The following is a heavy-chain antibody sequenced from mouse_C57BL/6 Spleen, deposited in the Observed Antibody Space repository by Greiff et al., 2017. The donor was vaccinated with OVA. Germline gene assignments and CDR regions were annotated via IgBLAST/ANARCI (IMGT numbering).Heavy chain of an antibody. CDR1: GFSLSTFGMG. V-gene: IGHV8-8*01. Sequence: QVTLIVSGPGILQPSQTLSLTCSFSGFSLSTFGMGVGWIRQPSGKGLEWLAHIWWDDDQYYNPALKSRLPISKDTSNNQVFLKIANVDTADPVTYYCARIAEAAQTGGYYFDNGGQGTTLTVSS. CDR2: IWWDDDQ. CDR3: ARIAEAAQTGGYYFDN. J-gene: IGHJ2*01. D-gene: IGHD3-2*02.